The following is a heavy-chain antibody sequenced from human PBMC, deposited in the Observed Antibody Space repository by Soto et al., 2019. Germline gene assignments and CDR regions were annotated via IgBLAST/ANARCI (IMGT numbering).Heavy chain of an antibody. V-gene: IGHV3-23*01. CDR3: AKSRGDYYYYGMDV. CDR2: ISGSGGST. Sequence: GGSLRLSCAASGFTFSSYAMSWVRQAPGKGLEWVSAISGSGGSTYYADSVKGRFTISRDNSKNTLYLQMNSLRAEDTAVYYCAKSRGDYYYYGMDVWGQGTTVTVSS. CDR1: GFTFSSYA. J-gene: IGHJ6*02.